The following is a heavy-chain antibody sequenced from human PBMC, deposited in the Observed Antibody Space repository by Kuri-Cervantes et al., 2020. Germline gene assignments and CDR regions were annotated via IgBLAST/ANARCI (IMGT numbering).Heavy chain of an antibody. J-gene: IGHJ6*02. V-gene: IGHV3-23*01. CDR3: AKDISSANPYYYGMDV. CDR2: ISGSGGST. D-gene: IGHD4/OR15-4a*01. CDR1: GFTVSSY. Sequence: GGSLRLSCAASGFTVSSYMTWVRQAPGKGLEWVSAISGSGGSTYYADSVKGRFTISRDNAKNSLYLQMNSLRAEDTALYYCAKDISSANPYYYGMDVWGQGTTVTVSS.